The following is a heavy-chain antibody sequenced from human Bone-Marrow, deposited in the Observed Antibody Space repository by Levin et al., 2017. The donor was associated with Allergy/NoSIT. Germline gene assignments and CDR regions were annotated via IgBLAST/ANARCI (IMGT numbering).Heavy chain of an antibody. J-gene: IGHJ4*02. D-gene: IGHD6-6*01. V-gene: IGHV3-33*01. CDR2: VWSDGVSK. CDR3: ARDPPSGSSSALES. CDR1: GFSFSELV. Sequence: GGSLRLSCVASGFSFSELVIHWVRQAPGTGLEWVGVVWSDGVSKLYGDSVKGRFTVSRDNSKNTFYLQMNNLRVEDTAVYFCARDPPSGSSSALESWGQGTQVTVSS.